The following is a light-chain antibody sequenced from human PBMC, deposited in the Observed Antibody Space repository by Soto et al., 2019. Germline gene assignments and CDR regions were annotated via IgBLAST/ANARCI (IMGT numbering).Light chain of an antibody. CDR3: SSSTTSSTLV. V-gene: IGLV2-14*01. J-gene: IGLJ1*01. CDR2: EVN. Sequence: QPASVSGSPGQSITISCTGTSSDVGGYNYVSWYQQRPGKAPKLMIYEVNNRPSGISNRFSGSKSGNTASLTISGLQAEDEADYYCSSSTTSSTLVFGTGTKLTVL. CDR1: SSDVGGYNY.